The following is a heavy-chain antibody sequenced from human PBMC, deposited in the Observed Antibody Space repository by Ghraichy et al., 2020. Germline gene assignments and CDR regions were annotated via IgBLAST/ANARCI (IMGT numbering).Heavy chain of an antibody. CDR2: ISSSDSTI. V-gene: IGHV3-11*01. CDR1: EFTFSDYY. J-gene: IGHJ4*02. CDR3: ARGAVVTDYYFDY. D-gene: IGHD2-21*02. Sequence: GESLNISCAASEFTFSDYYMSWIRQAPGKGLEWVSYISSSDSTIYYADSVKGRFTISRDNAKNSLYLQMNSLRAEDTAVYYCARGAVVTDYYFDYWGQGTLVTVSS.